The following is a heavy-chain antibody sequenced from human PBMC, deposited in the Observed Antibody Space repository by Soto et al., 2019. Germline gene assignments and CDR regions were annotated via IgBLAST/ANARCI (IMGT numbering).Heavy chain of an antibody. CDR3: ARGEVVVAANAFYFYMDV. J-gene: IGHJ6*03. CDR2: INHGGST. Sequence: QVQLQQWGAGLLKPSETLSLTCAVYGGSFSGYYWSWIRRPPGKGLEWIVEINHGGSTNYNPSLKSRVTISVDTSKNQFSLRLSSVTAADTAVYYCARGEVVVAANAFYFYMDVWGEGTTVTVSS. D-gene: IGHD2-15*01. CDR1: GGSFSGYY. V-gene: IGHV4-34*01.